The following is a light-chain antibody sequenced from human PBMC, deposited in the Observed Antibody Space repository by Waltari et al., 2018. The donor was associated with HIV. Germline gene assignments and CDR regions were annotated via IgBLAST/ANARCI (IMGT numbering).Light chain of an antibody. Sequence: DIQMTPSPSALSAFVGDRVTITGRASRSISRWLAWYQQKPGKAPKLLIYKASNLEGGVPSRFSGSGSGTEFTLTISSLQPDDFATYYCQQYNSYLWTFGQGTKVEIK. CDR2: KAS. J-gene: IGKJ1*01. CDR1: RSISRW. V-gene: IGKV1-5*03. CDR3: QQYNSYLWT.